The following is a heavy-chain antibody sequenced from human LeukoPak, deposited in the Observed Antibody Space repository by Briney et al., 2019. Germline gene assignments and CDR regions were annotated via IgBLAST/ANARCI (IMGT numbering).Heavy chain of an antibody. CDR2: ISAYNGNT. CDR3: ARTRAFGVLYYYMDV. V-gene: IGHV1-18*01. D-gene: IGHD3-3*01. J-gene: IGHJ6*03. Sequence: GASVKVSCKASGGTFSSYAISWVRQAPGQGLEWMGWISAYNGNTNYAQKLQGRVTMTTDTSTSTAYMELRSLRSDDTAVYYCARTRAFGVLYYYMDVWGKGTTVTVSS. CDR1: GGTFSSYA.